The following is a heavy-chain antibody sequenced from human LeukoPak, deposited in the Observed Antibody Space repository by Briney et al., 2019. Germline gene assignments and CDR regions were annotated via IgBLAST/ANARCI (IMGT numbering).Heavy chain of an antibody. CDR3: ARGMGITIFGVVIIQAFDY. D-gene: IGHD3-3*01. Sequence: ASVKVSCMGSGYTFTSYGISWVRQAPGQGLEWMGWISAYNGNTNYAQKLQGRVTMTTDTSTSTAYMELRSLRSDDTAVYYCARGMGITIFGVVIIQAFDYWGQGTLVTVSS. CDR2: ISAYNGNT. CDR1: GYTFTSYG. J-gene: IGHJ4*02. V-gene: IGHV1-18*01.